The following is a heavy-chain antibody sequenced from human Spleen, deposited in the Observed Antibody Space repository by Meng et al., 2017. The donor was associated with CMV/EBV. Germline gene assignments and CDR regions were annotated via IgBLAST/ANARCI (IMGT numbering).Heavy chain of an antibody. V-gene: IGHV4-30-4*01. Sequence: LPSPFSGGSLRSGIYSWRWLRRSPGRGLVLIGSIYSTGCTNYDPSLGSRVTISGDTSKNQFSLKLTSVTAADTAVYYCARGMFWFDPWGQGTLVTVSS. D-gene: IGHD3-10*02. CDR3: ARGMFWFDP. J-gene: IGHJ5*02. CDR1: GGSLRSGIYS. CDR2: IYSTGCT.